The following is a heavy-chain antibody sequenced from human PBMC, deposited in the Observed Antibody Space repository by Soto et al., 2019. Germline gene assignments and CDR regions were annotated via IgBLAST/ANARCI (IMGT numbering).Heavy chain of an antibody. CDR1: GFTVSNNY. Sequence: EVQLVESGGGLIQPGGSLRLSCAASGFTVSNNYMRWVRQAPGKGLEWVSLIYSGGNTHYADSVKGRFTISRDDSKNTLYLQMNSLRVADTAVYYCARDPRGIAASGAGGWGQGTLVTVSS. CDR2: IYSGGNT. D-gene: IGHD6-13*01. CDR3: ARDPRGIAASGAGG. V-gene: IGHV3-53*01. J-gene: IGHJ4*02.